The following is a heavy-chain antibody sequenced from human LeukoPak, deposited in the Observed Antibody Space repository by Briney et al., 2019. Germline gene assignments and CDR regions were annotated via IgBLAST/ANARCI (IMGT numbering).Heavy chain of an antibody. Sequence: GGSLRLSCAASGFTFSDYSMNWVRQAPGKGLEWVSSITGTSSYIYYADSLKGRFTISRDNAKNSLYLQMNSLRAEDTAVYYCAREDGYNFDFDYWGQGTLVTVSS. CDR3: AREDGYNFDFDY. J-gene: IGHJ4*02. V-gene: IGHV3-21*01. CDR1: GFTFSDYS. CDR2: ITGTSSYI. D-gene: IGHD5-24*01.